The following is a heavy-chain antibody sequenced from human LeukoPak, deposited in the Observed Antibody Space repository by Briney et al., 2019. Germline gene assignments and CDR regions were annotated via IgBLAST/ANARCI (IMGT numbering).Heavy chain of an antibody. CDR1: GFTFSSYW. D-gene: IGHD1-26*01. CDR2: INSDGRST. CDR3: ARTWELLPDFDY. V-gene: IGHV3-74*01. J-gene: IGHJ4*02. Sequence: GGSLRLSCAASGFTFSSYWMSWVRQAPGKGLVWVSRINSDGRSTSYADPVKGRFTISRDNAKNTLYMQMNSLRAEDTAVYYCARTWELLPDFDYWGQGTLVTVSS.